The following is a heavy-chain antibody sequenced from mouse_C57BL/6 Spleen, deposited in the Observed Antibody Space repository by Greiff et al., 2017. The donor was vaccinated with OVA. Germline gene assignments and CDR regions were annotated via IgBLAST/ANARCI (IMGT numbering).Heavy chain of an antibody. V-gene: IGHV1-64*01. J-gene: IGHJ3*01. D-gene: IGHD2-2*01. CDR3: ARVYYGYDGGFAY. Sequence: VQLQQPGAELVKPGASVKLSCKASGYTFTSYWMHWVKQRPGQGLEWIGMIHPNSGSTNYNEKFKSKATLTVDKSSSTAYMQLSSLTSEDSAVYYCARVYYGYDGGFAYWGQGTLVTVSA. CDR2: IHPNSGST. CDR1: GYTFTSYW.